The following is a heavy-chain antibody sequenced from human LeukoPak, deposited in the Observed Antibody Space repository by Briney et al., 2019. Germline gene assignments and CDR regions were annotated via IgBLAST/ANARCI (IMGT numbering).Heavy chain of an antibody. J-gene: IGHJ4*02. Sequence: PSETRSLTCTVSGGSISSSSYYWGWVRQPPGKGLEWIGSIYYSGSTYYNPSLKSRVTISVDTSKNQFSLKLSSVTAADTAVYYCARHDLGDYYGSGSYPNWGQGTLVTVSS. V-gene: IGHV4-39*01. CDR1: GGSISSSSYY. CDR3: ARHDLGDYYGSGSYPN. CDR2: IYYSGST. D-gene: IGHD3-10*01.